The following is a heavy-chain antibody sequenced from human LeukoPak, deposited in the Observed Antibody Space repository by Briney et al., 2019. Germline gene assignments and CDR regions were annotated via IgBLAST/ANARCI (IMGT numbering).Heavy chain of an antibody. Sequence: PSETLSLTCTVSGGSVSSGGYYWSWIRQPPGKGLEWIGYIYYSGSTNYNPSLKSRVTISVDTSKNQFSLKLSSVTAADTAVYYCAREVSSGWSLRGYYFDYWGQGTLVTVSS. CDR1: GGSVSSGGYY. J-gene: IGHJ4*02. CDR2: IYYSGST. D-gene: IGHD6-19*01. V-gene: IGHV4-61*08. CDR3: AREVSSGWSLRGYYFDY.